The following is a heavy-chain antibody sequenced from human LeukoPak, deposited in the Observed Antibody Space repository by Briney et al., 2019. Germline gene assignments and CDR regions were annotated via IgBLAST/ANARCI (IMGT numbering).Heavy chain of an antibody. CDR1: GFTFSSYT. J-gene: IGHJ4*02. Sequence: GGSLRLSCAASGFTFSSYTMSLVRQAPGKVLEWVSAISGSGGSTYYADSVKGRFTISRDNSKNTLYLQMNSLRAEDTAVYYCAKDYGDSSDYWGQGTLVTVSS. CDR2: ISGSGGST. D-gene: IGHD4-17*01. CDR3: AKDYGDSSDY. V-gene: IGHV3-23*01.